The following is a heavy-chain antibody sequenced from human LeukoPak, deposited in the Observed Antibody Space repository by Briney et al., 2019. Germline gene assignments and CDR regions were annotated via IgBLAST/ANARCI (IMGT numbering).Heavy chain of an antibody. J-gene: IGHJ6*03. CDR2: IYYSGST. CDR1: GGSISSYY. V-gene: IGHV4-59*12. Sequence: KPSETLSLTCTVSGGSISSYYWSWIRQPPGKGLEWIGYIYYSGSTNYNPSLKSRVTLSVDTSKTQFYLSLSSVTAADTAVYYCAREDSGSYYNFYYFYMDVWGKGTTVTISS. CDR3: AREDSGSYYNFYYFYMDV. D-gene: IGHD3-10*01.